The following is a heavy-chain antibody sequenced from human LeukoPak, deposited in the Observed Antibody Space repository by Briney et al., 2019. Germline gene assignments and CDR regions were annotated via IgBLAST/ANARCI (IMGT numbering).Heavy chain of an antibody. J-gene: IGHJ3*02. V-gene: IGHV4-4*09. CDR1: GGSISSFY. D-gene: IGHD6-6*01. CDR2: IYISGST. CDR3: ARRGSSPGAFDI. Sequence: PSETLSLTRTVSGGSISSFYWSWIRQPPGKGLEWIGYIYISGSTNYNPSLKSRVTISVDTSKNQCSLKLRSVTAADTAVYYCARRGSSPGAFDIWGQGTMVTVSS.